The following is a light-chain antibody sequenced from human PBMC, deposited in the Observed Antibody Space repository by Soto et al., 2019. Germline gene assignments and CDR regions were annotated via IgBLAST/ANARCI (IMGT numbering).Light chain of an antibody. J-gene: IGKJ2*01. Sequence: EIVLTQSPGTLSLSPGERATLSCRASQSVSSTYLAWYRHKPGQAPRLLIYGASSRAAGIPDRFSGSGSGTDFTLTISRLEHEDLAVYYCHQYGSSRHTFGQGTKVEIK. CDR1: QSVSSTY. CDR3: HQYGSSRHT. CDR2: GAS. V-gene: IGKV3-20*01.